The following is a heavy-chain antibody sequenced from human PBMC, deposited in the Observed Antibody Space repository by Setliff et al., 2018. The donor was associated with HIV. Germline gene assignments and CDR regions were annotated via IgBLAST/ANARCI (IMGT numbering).Heavy chain of an antibody. CDR2: INHSGST. Sequence: PSETLSLTCAVYGGAFSGYYWSWIRQPPGKGLEWMGEINHSGSTNYNPSLKSRVTISVDTSKNQFSLKLSSVTAADTAVYYCARDRSTWNYGKNYMDVWGKGTTVTVSS. V-gene: IGHV4-34*01. D-gene: IGHD1-7*01. J-gene: IGHJ6*03. CDR1: GGAFSGYY. CDR3: ARDRSTWNYGKNYMDV.